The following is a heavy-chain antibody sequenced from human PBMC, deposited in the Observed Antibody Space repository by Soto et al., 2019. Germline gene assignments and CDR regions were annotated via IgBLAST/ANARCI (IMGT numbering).Heavy chain of an antibody. D-gene: IGHD5-18*01. J-gene: IGHJ6*02. Sequence: ASVKVSCKASGHTFTGYYMHWVRQAPGQGLEWMGWINPNSGGTNYAQKFQGRVTMTRDTSISTAYMELSRLRSDDTAVYYCARDLGGGYSYGFGYYYGMDVWGQGTTVTVS. CDR1: GHTFTGYY. CDR2: INPNSGGT. V-gene: IGHV1-2*02. CDR3: ARDLGGGYSYGFGYYYGMDV.